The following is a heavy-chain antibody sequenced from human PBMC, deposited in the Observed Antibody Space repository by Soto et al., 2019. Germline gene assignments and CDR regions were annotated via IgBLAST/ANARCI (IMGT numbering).Heavy chain of an antibody. CDR3: ATEAIYGSGSYYKKYYYGMDV. CDR1: GYTLTELS. D-gene: IGHD3-10*01. CDR2: FDPEDGET. Sequence: VASVKVSCKVSGYTLTELSMHWVRQAPGKGLEWMGGFDPEDGETIYAQKFQGRVTMTEDTSTDTAYMELSSLRSEDTAVYYCATEAIYGSGSYYKKYYYGMDVWGQGTTVTVSS. V-gene: IGHV1-24*01. J-gene: IGHJ6*02.